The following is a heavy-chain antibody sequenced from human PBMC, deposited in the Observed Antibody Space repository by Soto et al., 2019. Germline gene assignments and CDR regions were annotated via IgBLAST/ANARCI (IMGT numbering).Heavy chain of an antibody. Sequence: QVQLQESGPGLVKPSQTLSLTCTVSGGSISSGGYYWSWIRQHPGKGLEWIGYIYYSGSTYYNPSLKSRVTISVDTSKNQFSLKLSSVTAADTAVYYCARGRRYYDSSGYYIRWFDPWGQGTLVTVSS. CDR3: ARGRRYYDSSGYYIRWFDP. CDR2: IYYSGST. D-gene: IGHD3-22*01. J-gene: IGHJ5*02. CDR1: GGSISSGGYY. V-gene: IGHV4-31*03.